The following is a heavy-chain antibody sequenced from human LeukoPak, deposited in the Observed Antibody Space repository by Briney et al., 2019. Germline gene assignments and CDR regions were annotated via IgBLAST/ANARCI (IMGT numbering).Heavy chain of an antibody. D-gene: IGHD6-13*01. CDR2: IYYSGST. CDR1: GGPISNYY. CDR3: ARGREAAGTLLDFDC. J-gene: IGHJ4*02. Sequence: SETLSLTCTVSGGPISNYYWSWIRQPPGKGLEWIGYIYYSGSTNYNPSLKSRVTISLDRSKNQFSLKLSSVTAADTAVYYCARGREAAGTLLDFDCWGQGTLVTVSS. V-gene: IGHV4-59*01.